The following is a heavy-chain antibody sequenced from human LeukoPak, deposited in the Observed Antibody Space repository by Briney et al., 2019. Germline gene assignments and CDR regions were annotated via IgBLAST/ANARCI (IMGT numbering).Heavy chain of an antibody. CDR3: AKVTEVVVITTNFDC. CDR1: GFTFSSYA. J-gene: IGHJ4*02. D-gene: IGHD3-22*01. CDR2: ISYDGSNK. Sequence: PGRSLRLSCAASGFTFSSYAMHWVRQAPGKGLEWVAVISYDGSNKYYADSVKGRFTISRDNSKNTLCLQMNSLRAEDTAVYYCAKVTEVVVITTNFDCWGQGTLVTVSS. V-gene: IGHV3-30-3*01.